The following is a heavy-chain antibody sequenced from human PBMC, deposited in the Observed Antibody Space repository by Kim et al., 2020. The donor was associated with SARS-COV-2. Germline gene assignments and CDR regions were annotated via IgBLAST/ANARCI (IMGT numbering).Heavy chain of an antibody. V-gene: IGHV4-39*01. CDR1: GGSISSSSYY. CDR3: ARHTESSLYYFDY. CDR2: IYYSGST. J-gene: IGHJ4*02. D-gene: IGHD6-6*01. Sequence: SETLSLTCTVSGGSISSSSYYWGWIRQPPGKGLEWIGSIYYSGSTYYNPSLKSRVTISVDTSKNQFSLKLSSVTAADTAVYYCARHTESSLYYFDYWGQGTLVTVSS.